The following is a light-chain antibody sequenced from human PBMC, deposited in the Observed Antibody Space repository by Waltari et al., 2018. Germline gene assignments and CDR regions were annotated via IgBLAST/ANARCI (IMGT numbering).Light chain of an antibody. CDR1: RSDGGSYHL. J-gene: IGLJ2*01. Sequence: SALTQPASVSGSPGQSITISRPGTRSDGGSYHLFSWYQQHPGKAPKLMIYEGSKRPSGVSNRFSGSKSGNTASLTISGLQAEDEADYYCYSYAGSNTFVFGGGTKLTVL. V-gene: IGLV2-23*03. CDR3: YSYAGSNTFV. CDR2: EGS.